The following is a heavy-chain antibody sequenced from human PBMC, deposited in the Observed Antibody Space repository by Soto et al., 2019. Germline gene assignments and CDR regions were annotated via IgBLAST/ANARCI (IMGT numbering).Heavy chain of an antibody. J-gene: IGHJ6*02. V-gene: IGHV1-2*02. CDR2: INPDSGGT. D-gene: IGHD2-2*01. CDR3: ARVPAAPGDYYYYGMDV. Sequence: VASVKVSCKASGYTFTGYYMHWVRQAPGQGLEWMGWINPDSGGTNYAQKFQGRVTMTRDTSISTAYMELSRLRSDDTAVYYCARVPAAPGDYYYYGMDVWGQGTTVTVSS. CDR1: GYTFTGYY.